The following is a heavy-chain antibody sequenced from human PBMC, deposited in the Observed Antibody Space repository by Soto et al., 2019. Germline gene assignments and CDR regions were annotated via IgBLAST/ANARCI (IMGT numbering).Heavy chain of an antibody. J-gene: IGHJ4*02. CDR1: GFTFSSYS. Sequence: GGSLRLSCAASGFTFSSYSMNWVRQAPGKGLEWVSSISSSSSYIYYADSVKGRFTISRDNAKNSLYLQMNSLRAEDTAVYYCALNDYGGKVFFYWGQGTLVTVSS. CDR3: ALNDYGGKVFFY. D-gene: IGHD4-17*01. CDR2: ISSSSSYI. V-gene: IGHV3-21*01.